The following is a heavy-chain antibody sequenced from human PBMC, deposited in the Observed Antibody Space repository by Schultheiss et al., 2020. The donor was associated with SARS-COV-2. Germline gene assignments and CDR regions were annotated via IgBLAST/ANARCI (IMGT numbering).Heavy chain of an antibody. CDR2: IYSSGTT. CDR3: ARDQYPAVAGTGGFDY. V-gene: IGHV3-66*01. CDR1: GLTVSSSY. J-gene: IGHJ4*02. Sequence: GGSLRLSCAASGLTVSSSYMTWVRQAPGQGLEWISVIYSSGTTFYADSVKGRFTISRDNAKNSLYLQMNSLRAEDTAVYYCARDQYPAVAGTGGFDYWGQGTLVTVSS. D-gene: IGHD6-19*01.